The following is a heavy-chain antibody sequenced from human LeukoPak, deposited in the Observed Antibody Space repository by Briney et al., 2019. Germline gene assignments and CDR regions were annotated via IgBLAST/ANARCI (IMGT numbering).Heavy chain of an antibody. V-gene: IGHV4-59*01. CDR1: GGSISRYY. Sequence: SETLSLTCTVSGGSISRYYWSSIRQPPGKGLEWIGYISYSGSANYNPSLKSRVTISVDTSKNQFSLKLNSVTAADTAVYYCAGVDDHYGSKTVYWFDPWGQGTLVTVSS. CDR3: AGVDDHYGSKTVYWFDP. CDR2: ISYSGSA. J-gene: IGHJ5*02. D-gene: IGHD3-10*01.